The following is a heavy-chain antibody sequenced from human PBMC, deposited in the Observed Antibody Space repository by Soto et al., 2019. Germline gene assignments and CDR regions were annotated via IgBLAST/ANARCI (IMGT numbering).Heavy chain of an antibody. CDR3: ARDIRGYSRAFDY. Sequence: VQLQESGPGLVKPSETLSLTCSVSGDSVNSDSYYWTWIRQPPGKGLEWIGYISSSGRTNYNPSLKSRVTISLVTSSNQFSLELTSVTAADTAIYYCARDIRGYSRAFDYWGQGTLVTVSS. D-gene: IGHD5-18*01. CDR2: ISSSGRT. J-gene: IGHJ4*02. V-gene: IGHV4-61*01. CDR1: GDSVNSDSYY.